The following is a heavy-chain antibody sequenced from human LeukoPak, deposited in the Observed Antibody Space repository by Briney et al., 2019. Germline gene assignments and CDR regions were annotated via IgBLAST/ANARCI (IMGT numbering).Heavy chain of an antibody. V-gene: IGHV4-39*07. CDR1: GGSISSSSYY. J-gene: IGHJ6*02. CDR2: IYYSGST. D-gene: IGHD6-19*01. CDR3: ARDKGYTKAVAADGTSYYGMDV. Sequence: PSETLSLTCTVSGGSISSSSYYWGWIRQPPGKGLEWIGSIYYSGSTYYNPSLKSRVTISVDTSKNQFSLKLSSVTAADTAVYYCARDKGYTKAVAADGTSYYGMDVWGQGTTVTVSS.